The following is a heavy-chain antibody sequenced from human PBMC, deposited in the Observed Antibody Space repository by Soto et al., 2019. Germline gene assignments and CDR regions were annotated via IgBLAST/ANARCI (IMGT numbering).Heavy chain of an antibody. J-gene: IGHJ4*02. CDR1: GFSLTTPRVG. CDR2: IYWDDDK. V-gene: IGHV2-5*02. Sequence: QITLEESGPTLVKPTQTLTLTCTFSGFSLTTPRVGVGWIRQARGKALEWLALIYWDDDKRYSPSLKTRLTITGDTSENQVVLSMTNMDPEDTATYYCAHRRYPESYDDFWSGDYDYWGQGKFVPVSS. D-gene: IGHD3-3*01. CDR3: AHRRYPESYDDFWSGDYDY.